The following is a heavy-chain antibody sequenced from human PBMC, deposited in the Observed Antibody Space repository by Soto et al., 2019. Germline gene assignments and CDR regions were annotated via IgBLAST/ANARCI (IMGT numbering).Heavy chain of an antibody. CDR1: GGSINSISYF. J-gene: IGHJ5*02. Sequence: SETLSLTCSVSGGSINSISYFWGGVRHPPGKGLEWIGSIYYSGSTYYNPSLRSRVTISVDTSKNQFSLKLSSVTAADTAVFYCARHYSSGSRNWFDPWGQGTLVTVS. CDR2: IYYSGST. D-gene: IGHD6-19*01. CDR3: ARHYSSGSRNWFDP. V-gene: IGHV4-39*01.